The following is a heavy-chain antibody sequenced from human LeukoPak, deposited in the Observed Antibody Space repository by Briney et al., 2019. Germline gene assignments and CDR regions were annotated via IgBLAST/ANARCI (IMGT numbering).Heavy chain of an antibody. D-gene: IGHD3-22*01. V-gene: IGHV3-23*01. CDR3: AKVWSYYDSSGYDRDY. CDR1: GFTFSSYA. J-gene: IGHJ4*02. CDR2: ISGSGGST. Sequence: PGGSLRLSCTASGFTFSSYAMSWVRQAPGKGLEWVSGISGSGGSTYYADSVKGRFTISRDNSKNTLYLQMNSLRAEDTAVYYCAKVWSYYDSSGYDRDYWGQGTLVTVSS.